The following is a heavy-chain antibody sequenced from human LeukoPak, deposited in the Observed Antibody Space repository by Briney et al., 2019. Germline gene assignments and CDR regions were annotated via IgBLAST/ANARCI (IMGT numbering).Heavy chain of an antibody. D-gene: IGHD3-9*01. Sequence: GGSLRLSCAASGFTFSSYGMHWVRQAPGKGLEWVAFIRYDGSLKYYADSVKGRFTISRDNAKNTLYLQMNSLRAEDTAVYYCASSASIRYFDWSPFDYWGQGTLITVSS. J-gene: IGHJ4*02. V-gene: IGHV3-30*02. CDR3: ASSASIRYFDWSPFDY. CDR1: GFTFSSYG. CDR2: IRYDGSLK.